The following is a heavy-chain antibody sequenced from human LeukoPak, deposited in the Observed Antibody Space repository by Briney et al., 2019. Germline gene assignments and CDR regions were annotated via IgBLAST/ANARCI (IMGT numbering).Heavy chain of an antibody. D-gene: IGHD1-26*01. CDR3: AKDVGRWESLHFFDY. CDR1: GFTLSTNA. J-gene: IGHJ4*02. Sequence: GGSLRLSCLTSGFTLSTNAMSWVRQAPGKGLEWISGISGSGASTYYADSVKGRFTISRDDSRNTLYLQMNSLRGDDTAVYYCAKDVGRWESLHFFDYWGQGTLVTVSS. CDR2: ISGSGAST. V-gene: IGHV3-23*01.